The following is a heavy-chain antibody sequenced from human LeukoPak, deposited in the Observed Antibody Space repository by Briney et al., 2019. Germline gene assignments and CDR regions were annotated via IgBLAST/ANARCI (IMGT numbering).Heavy chain of an antibody. D-gene: IGHD1-26*01. CDR3: AKDVGRWESLHFFDY. CDR1: GFTLSTNA. J-gene: IGHJ4*02. Sequence: GGSLRLSCLTSGFTLSTNAMSWVRQAPGKGLEWISGISGSGASTYYADSVKGRFTISRDDSRNTLYLQMNSLRGDDTAVYYCAKDVGRWESLHFFDYWGQGTLVTVSS. CDR2: ISGSGAST. V-gene: IGHV3-23*01.